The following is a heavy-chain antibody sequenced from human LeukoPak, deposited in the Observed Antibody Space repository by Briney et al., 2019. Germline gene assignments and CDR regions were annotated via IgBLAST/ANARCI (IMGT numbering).Heavy chain of an antibody. V-gene: IGHV3-30*02. Sequence: GGSLRLSCAASGFIFNIYGMHWVRQAPGKGLEWVAFIRYDGNDQYYADSVKGRFTISRDNAKNSLYLQMNSLRAEDTALYYCAKEGPGYSSGWFDYWGQGTLVTVSS. J-gene: IGHJ4*02. D-gene: IGHD6-19*01. CDR3: AKEGPGYSSGWFDY. CDR1: GFIFNIYG. CDR2: IRYDGNDQ.